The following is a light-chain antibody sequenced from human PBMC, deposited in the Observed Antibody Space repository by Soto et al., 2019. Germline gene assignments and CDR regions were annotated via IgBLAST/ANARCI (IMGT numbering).Light chain of an antibody. J-gene: IGLJ2*01. Sequence: QSVLTQPPSVSAAPGQTVTISCSGSSSNIGNNYVSWYQSLPGTAPKLLIYDNNERPSGIPDRFSGSKSGTSATLGITGLQTGDEADYYCGTWDSSLSVGVFGGGNKLTVL. CDR1: SSNIGNNY. CDR2: DNN. CDR3: GTWDSSLSVGV. V-gene: IGLV1-51*01.